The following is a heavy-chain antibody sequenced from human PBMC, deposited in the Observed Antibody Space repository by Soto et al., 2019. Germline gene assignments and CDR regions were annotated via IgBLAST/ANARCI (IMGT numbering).Heavy chain of an antibody. J-gene: IGHJ5*02. D-gene: IGHD3-22*01. Sequence: PSETLSLTCTVSGGSISSYYWSWIRQPPGKGLEWIGYIYFRGSTNYNPSLKSRVTISVDTSKNQFSLKLSSVTAADTAVYYCARGDYYDSSGYYSGWFDPWGQGTLVTVSS. CDR2: IYFRGST. V-gene: IGHV4-59*01. CDR1: GGSISSYY. CDR3: ARGDYYDSSGYYSGWFDP.